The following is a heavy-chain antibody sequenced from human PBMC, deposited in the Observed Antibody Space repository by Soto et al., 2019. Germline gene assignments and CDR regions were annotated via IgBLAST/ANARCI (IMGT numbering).Heavy chain of an antibody. CDR1: GFTFNIFD. J-gene: IGHJ6*02. D-gene: IGHD3-3*01. V-gene: IGHV3-30*18. CDR2: ISYDGTNK. CDR3: VKGAGRSWSGVFSPPDYFYYGMDV. Sequence: QLHLVESGGGVVQTGTSLRLSCAASGFTFNIFDMHWVRQAPGKGLEWVAIISYDGTNKHYAESLKGRFTIARDNSKNTLSLQMTSLSPEDTALYYCVKGAGRSWSGVFSPPDYFYYGMDVWGQGATVTVSS.